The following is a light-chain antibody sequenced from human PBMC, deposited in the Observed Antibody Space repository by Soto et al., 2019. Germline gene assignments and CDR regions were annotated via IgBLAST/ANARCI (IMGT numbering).Light chain of an antibody. CDR2: EVS. CDR1: SSDVGGYNY. V-gene: IGLV2-14*01. CDR3: SSYRAVGPFV. Sequence: QSVLTQPASVSGSPGQSIAISCTGTSSDVGGYNYVSWYQQLPGKAPKLLISEVSNRPSGVSHRCSGSTSGNTASLTISGLQAEDEADYYCSSYRAVGPFVFGTGTKVTVL. J-gene: IGLJ1*01.